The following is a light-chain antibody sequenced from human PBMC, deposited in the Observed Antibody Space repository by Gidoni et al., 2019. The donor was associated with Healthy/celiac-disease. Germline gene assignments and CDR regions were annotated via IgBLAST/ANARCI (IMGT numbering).Light chain of an antibody. CDR1: SSNSGAGYD. V-gene: IGLV1-40*01. J-gene: IGLJ3*02. Sequence: SVLTPPPSVSGAPGQTVTISCTGSSSNSGAGYDVHWYQQLPETSHKLLIYGNSNRPSGVPDRFSGAKSGTSASLAITGLQAEDEADYYCQSYDSSLSGWVFGGGTKLTVL. CDR2: GNS. CDR3: QSYDSSLSGWV.